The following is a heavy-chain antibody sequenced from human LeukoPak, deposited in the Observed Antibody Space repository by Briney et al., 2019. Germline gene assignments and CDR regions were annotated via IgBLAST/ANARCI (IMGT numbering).Heavy chain of an antibody. CDR2: IKQDGSEK. D-gene: IGHD3-22*01. CDR1: GFTFSSSW. J-gene: IGHJ4*02. V-gene: IGHV3-7*01. Sequence: GGSLRLSCAASGFTFSSSWMSWVRQAPGKGLEWVANIKQDGSEKYYVDSVKGRFTISRDNSKNMLYLQMNSLRAEDTAVYYCAKDRNDTQKGLYYFDYWGQGTLVTVSS. CDR3: AKDRNDTQKGLYYFDY.